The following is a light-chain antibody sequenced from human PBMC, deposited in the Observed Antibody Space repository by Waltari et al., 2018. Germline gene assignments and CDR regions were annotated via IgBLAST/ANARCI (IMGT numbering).Light chain of an antibody. CDR2: AVS. CDR1: SSDVGSYKR. Sequence: QSAPTQPASESGWPGPSISIPCTGTSSDVGSYKRVPWYQQHPGKSPKPMIYAVSKRPSGVSARFSVSKAGDIASLTTSGLQPEDEAEYFCPSYAGSSKGVFGGGTKVTVL. CDR3: PSYAGSSKGV. V-gene: IGLV2-23*02. J-gene: IGLJ2*01.